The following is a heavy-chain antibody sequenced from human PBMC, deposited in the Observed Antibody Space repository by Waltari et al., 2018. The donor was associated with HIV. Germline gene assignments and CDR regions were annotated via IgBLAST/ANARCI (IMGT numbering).Heavy chain of an antibody. Sequence: EVQLVESGGGLVKPGGSLRLSCAASGFTFSSYSMNWVRQAPGKGLEWVSSISRSSSYIYYADSVKGRFTISRDNAKNSLYLQMNSRRAEDTAVYYCARSSETPDGMDVWGQGTTVTVSS. V-gene: IGHV3-21*01. J-gene: IGHJ6*02. CDR3: ARSSETPDGMDV. CDR1: GFTFSSYS. CDR2: ISRSSSYI.